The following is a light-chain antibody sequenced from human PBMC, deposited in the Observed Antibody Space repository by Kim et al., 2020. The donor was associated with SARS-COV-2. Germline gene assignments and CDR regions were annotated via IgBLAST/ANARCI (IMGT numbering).Light chain of an antibody. J-gene: IGLJ1*01. CDR3: AAWDDSLNGLYV. CDR1: SSNIGSNT. V-gene: IGLV1-44*01. Sequence: QRVTNSCAGSSSNIGSNTVNWYQQLPGTAPKLLIYSNKQRPSGVPDRFSGSKSGTSASLAISGLQSEDEADYYCAAWDDSLNGLYVFGTGTKVTVL. CDR2: SNK.